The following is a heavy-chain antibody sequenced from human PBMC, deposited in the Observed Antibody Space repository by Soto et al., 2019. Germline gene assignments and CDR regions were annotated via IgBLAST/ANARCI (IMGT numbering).Heavy chain of an antibody. CDR1: GFTFSDYY. CDR3: ARSEMATITPYYFDY. J-gene: IGHJ4*02. D-gene: IGHD5-12*01. Sequence: GGSLRLSCAASGFTFSDYYMSWIRQAPGEGLEWVSYISSSGSTIYYADSVKGRFTISRDNAKNSLYLQMNSLRAEDTAVYYCARSEMATITPYYFDYWGQGTLVTVSS. CDR2: ISSSGSTI. V-gene: IGHV3-11*01.